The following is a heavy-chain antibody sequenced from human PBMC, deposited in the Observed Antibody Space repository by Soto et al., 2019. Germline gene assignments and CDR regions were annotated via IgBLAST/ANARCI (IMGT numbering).Heavy chain of an antibody. D-gene: IGHD5-18*01. CDR3: AREAGNSYGLGYYGLDV. J-gene: IGHJ6*02. CDR2: INPNSGGT. V-gene: IGHV1-2*04. CDR1: GYTFTGYY. Sequence: ASVKVSCKASGYTFTGYYMHWVRQAPGQGLEWMGWINPNSGGTNYAQKFQGWVTMTRDTSISTAYMELSRLRSDDTAVYYCAREAGNSYGLGYYGLDVWDQGTTVTVSS.